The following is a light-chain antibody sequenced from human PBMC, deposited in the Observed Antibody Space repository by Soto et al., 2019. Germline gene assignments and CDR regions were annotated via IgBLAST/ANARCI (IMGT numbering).Light chain of an antibody. Sequence: QMTKYPSRLSGAGGDRVNITCRASQPISSWSAWYPQKAAKAPNLLTYKASTSKSGVPSRFSGXGPGTEFTITIGSRQHEDFETYYCLPEYESPWALGHGIKVDI. CDR1: QPISSW. J-gene: IGKJ1*01. V-gene: IGKV1-5*03. CDR2: KAS. CDR3: LPEYESPWA.